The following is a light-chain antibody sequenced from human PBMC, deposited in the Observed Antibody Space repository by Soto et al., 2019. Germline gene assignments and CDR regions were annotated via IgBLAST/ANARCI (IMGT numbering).Light chain of an antibody. CDR2: EGS. J-gene: IGLJ2*01. Sequence: QSALTQPASVSGSPGQSITISCTGTSSDVGSYNLVSWYQQHPGKAPKLMIYEGSKRPSGVSNRFSGSKSGNTASLTISGLQAEDEADYYCCSYAGSSTLVVFGGGTKHTVL. V-gene: IGLV2-23*01. CDR1: SSDVGSYNL. CDR3: CSYAGSSTLVV.